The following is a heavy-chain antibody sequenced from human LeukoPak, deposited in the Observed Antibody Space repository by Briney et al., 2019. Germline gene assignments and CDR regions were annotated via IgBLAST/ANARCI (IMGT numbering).Heavy chain of an antibody. D-gene: IGHD5-24*01. Sequence: SVKVSCKASGGTFSSYTISWVRQAPGQGLEWMGGIIPIFGTANYAQKFQGRVTITADESTSTAYMELSSLRSEDTAVYYCARDSELEMATNIGYYWGQGTLVTVSS. CDR2: IIPIFGTA. CDR3: ARDSELEMATNIGYY. CDR1: GGTFSSYT. V-gene: IGHV1-69*13. J-gene: IGHJ4*02.